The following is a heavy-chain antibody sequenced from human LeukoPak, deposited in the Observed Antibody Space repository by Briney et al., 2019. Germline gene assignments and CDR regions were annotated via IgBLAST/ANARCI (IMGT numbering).Heavy chain of an antibody. V-gene: IGHV3-7*01. CDR2: IKQDGSEK. CDR3: ARLRWLVEGGYFDY. D-gene: IGHD6-19*01. J-gene: IGHJ4*02. CDR1: GFTFSSYW. Sequence: GGSLRLSCAASGFTFSSYWMTWVRQAPGKGLEWVANIKQDGSEKYYVDSVKGRFTISRDNAKNSLYLQMNSLRAEDTAVYYCARLRWLVEGGYFDYWGQGALVTVSS.